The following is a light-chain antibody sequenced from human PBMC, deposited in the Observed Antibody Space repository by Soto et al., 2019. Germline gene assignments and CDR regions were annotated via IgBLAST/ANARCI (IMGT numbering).Light chain of an antibody. Sequence: QSALTQPASVSGSPGQSITISCTGTSSDVGSYNLVSWYQQHPGKAPKLMIYEVSKRPSGVSNRFSGSKSGNTASLTISGLQAADEADYYCCSYAGSSTLGVFGGGTKVTVL. J-gene: IGLJ3*02. CDR2: EVS. CDR1: SSDVGSYNL. V-gene: IGLV2-23*02. CDR3: CSYAGSSTLGV.